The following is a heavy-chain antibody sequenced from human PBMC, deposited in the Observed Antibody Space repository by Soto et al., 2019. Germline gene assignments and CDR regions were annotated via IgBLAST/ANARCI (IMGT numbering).Heavy chain of an antibody. D-gene: IGHD3-10*01. J-gene: IGHJ5*02. V-gene: IGHV1-69*13. CDR3: ARDSGSIPVWFDP. Sequence: SAKVSCKASGGTFSSYAISWVRQAPGQGLEWMGGIIPIFGTANYAQKFQGRVTITADESTSTAYMELSSLRSDDTAVYYCARDSGSIPVWFDPWGQGTLVTVSS. CDR1: GGTFSSYA. CDR2: IIPIFGTA.